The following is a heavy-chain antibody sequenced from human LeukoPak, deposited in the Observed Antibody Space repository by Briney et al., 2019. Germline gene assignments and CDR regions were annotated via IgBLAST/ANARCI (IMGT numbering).Heavy chain of an antibody. Sequence: SETLSLTCTVSGGSISTYYWSWIRQPPGKGLEGIGYIYYSGSTNYNPSLKSRVTISVDTSKNQFSLNLSSVNAADTAVYYCARQARYCGGGTCSDSWGQGTLVTVSS. CDR2: IYYSGST. V-gene: IGHV4-59*08. CDR3: ARQARYCGGGTCSDS. D-gene: IGHD2-15*01. CDR1: GGSISTYY. J-gene: IGHJ4*02.